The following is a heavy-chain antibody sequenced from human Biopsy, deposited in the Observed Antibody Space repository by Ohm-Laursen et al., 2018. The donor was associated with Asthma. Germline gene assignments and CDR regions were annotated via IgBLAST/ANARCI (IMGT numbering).Heavy chain of an antibody. J-gene: IGHJ4*02. CDR2: IYWDDDK. CDR3: VHTLVGLKAFDF. CDR1: GFSLSTSGGG. Sequence: STQTLTLTCTFSGFSLSTSGGGVGWIRQPPGKALEWLGNIYWDDDKRYSPSLQSRLTITRDTPKDQVVLTMTNMGPVDTGTYYCVHTLVGLKAFDFWGQGTLVTVSS. D-gene: IGHD1-26*01. V-gene: IGHV2-5*02.